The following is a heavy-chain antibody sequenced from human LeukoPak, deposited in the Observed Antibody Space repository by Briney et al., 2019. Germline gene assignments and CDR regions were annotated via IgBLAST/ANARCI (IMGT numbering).Heavy chain of an antibody. CDR2: ISGSGSST. J-gene: IGHJ4*02. CDR3: AKSGYNRFDY. D-gene: IGHD5-24*01. CDR1: GFTFRDYG. Sequence: PGGTLRLSCAASGFTFRDYGMGWVRQAPGKGLEWVSGISGSGSSTYYADSVKGRFTISRDNSKSTLYLQINSLRAEDTAVYYCAKSGYNRFDYWGQGTLVTVSS. V-gene: IGHV3-23*01.